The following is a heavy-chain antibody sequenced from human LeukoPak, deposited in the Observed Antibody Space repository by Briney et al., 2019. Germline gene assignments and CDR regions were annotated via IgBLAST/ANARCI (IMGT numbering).Heavy chain of an antibody. D-gene: IGHD1-26*01. V-gene: IGHV4-34*01. Sequence: PSETLSLTCAVYGGSFSGYYWSWIRQPPGKGLEWIGEINHSGSTNYNPSLKSRVTISVDTSKNQFSLKLCSVTAADTAVYYCARGLVGATGYWGQGTLVTVSS. CDR3: ARGLVGATGY. CDR2: INHSGST. J-gene: IGHJ4*02. CDR1: GGSFSGYY.